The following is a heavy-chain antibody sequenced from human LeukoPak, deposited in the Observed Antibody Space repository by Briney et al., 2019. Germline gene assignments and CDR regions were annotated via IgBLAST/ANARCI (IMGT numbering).Heavy chain of an antibody. V-gene: IGHV3-30-3*01. Sequence: PGGSLRLSCAASGFTFSSYAMHWVRQAPGKGLEWVAVISYDGSNKYYADSVKGRFTISRDNSKNTLYLQMNSLRAEDTAVYYCAKGGKWDVMPFDYWGQGTLVTVSS. J-gene: IGHJ4*02. CDR3: AKGGKWDVMPFDY. D-gene: IGHD1-26*01. CDR1: GFTFSSYA. CDR2: ISYDGSNK.